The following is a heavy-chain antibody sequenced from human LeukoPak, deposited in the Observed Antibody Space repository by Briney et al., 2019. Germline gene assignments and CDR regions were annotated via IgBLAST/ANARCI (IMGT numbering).Heavy chain of an antibody. CDR2: MNPNSGNT. J-gene: IGHJ4*02. V-gene: IGHV1-8*01. CDR3: ARITTMVRGVLSY. Sequence: ASVKVSCKASGYTFTSYDINWGRQATGQGLEWMGWMNPNSGNTGYAQKFQGRVTMTRNTSISTAYMELSSLRSEDTAVYYCARITTMVRGVLSYWGQGTLVTVSS. CDR1: GYTFTSYD. D-gene: IGHD3-10*01.